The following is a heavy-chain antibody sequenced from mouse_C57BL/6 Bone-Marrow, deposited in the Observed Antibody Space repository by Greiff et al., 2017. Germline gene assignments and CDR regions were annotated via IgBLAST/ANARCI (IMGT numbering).Heavy chain of an antibody. J-gene: IGHJ1*03. CDR2: IYPRSGNT. D-gene: IGHD1-1*01. CDR3: ARGDYFGSSHVSYWYFDV. CDR1: GYTFTSYG. Sequence: VQLQQSGAELARPGASVKLSCKASGYTFTSYGISWVKQRTGQGLEWIGEIYPRSGNTYYNEKFKGKATLTADKSSSTAYLELRSLTSEDSAVYFCARGDYFGSSHVSYWYFDVWGTGTTVTVSS. V-gene: IGHV1-81*01.